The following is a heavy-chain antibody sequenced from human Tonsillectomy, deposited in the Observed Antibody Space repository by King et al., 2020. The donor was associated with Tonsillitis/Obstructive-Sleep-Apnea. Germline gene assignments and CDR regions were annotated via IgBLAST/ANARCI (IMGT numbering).Heavy chain of an antibody. CDR2: ISAYNGNT. CDR1: GYTFTSYG. D-gene: IGHD5-12*01. V-gene: IGHV1-18*01. J-gene: IGHJ4*02. CDR3: SREWGGYDWTYYFDF. Sequence: VQLVESGAEVKKPGASVKVSCTASGYTFTSYGISWVRQAPGQGLEWMGWISAYNGNTNYAQKLQGRVTMTTDKSTSTAYMELRSLRSDDTAVYYCSREWGGYDWTYYFDFWGQGTLVTVSS.